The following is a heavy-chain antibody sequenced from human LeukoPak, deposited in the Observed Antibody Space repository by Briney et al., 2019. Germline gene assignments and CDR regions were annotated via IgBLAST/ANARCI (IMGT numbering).Heavy chain of an antibody. V-gene: IGHV4-34*01. D-gene: IGHD3-9*01. Sequence: SETLSLTCAVYGGSFSGYYWSWIRQPPGKGLEWIGEINHSGSTNYNPSLKSRVTISVDTSKNRFSLKLSSVTAADTAVYYCARYRYFDWSQAFDIWGQGTMVTVSS. J-gene: IGHJ3*02. CDR2: INHSGST. CDR1: GGSFSGYY. CDR3: ARYRYFDWSQAFDI.